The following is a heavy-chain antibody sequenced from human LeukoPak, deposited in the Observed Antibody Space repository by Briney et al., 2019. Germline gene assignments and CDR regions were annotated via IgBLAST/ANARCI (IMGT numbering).Heavy chain of an antibody. CDR2: IYASGST. J-gene: IGHJ4*02. D-gene: IGHD4-23*01. CDR1: GGSISSGSYY. V-gene: IGHV4-61*09. Sequence: RPSETLSLTCTVSGGSISSGSYYWSWIRQPAGKGLEWIGHIYASGSTNYNPSLKSRVTISVDTSKNQFSLNLSSVTAADTAVYYCARLDYGGMFDYWGQGTLVTVSS. CDR3: ARLDYGGMFDY.